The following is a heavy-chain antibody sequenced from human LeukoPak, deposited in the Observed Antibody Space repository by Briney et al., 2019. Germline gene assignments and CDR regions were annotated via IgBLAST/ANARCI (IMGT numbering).Heavy chain of an antibody. CDR1: GFTISSYA. CDR2: ISGSGGST. D-gene: IGHD3-10*01. CDR3: ALNYYGSGSYYNPEGIYYYYYGMDV. V-gene: IGHV3-23*01. J-gene: IGHJ6*02. Sequence: PGGSLRLSCAASGFTISSYAMSWVRQAPGKGLEWVSAISGSGGSTYYADSVKGRFTISRDNSKNTLYLQMNSLRAEDTAVYYCALNYYGSGSYYNPEGIYYYYYGMDVWGQGTTVTVSS.